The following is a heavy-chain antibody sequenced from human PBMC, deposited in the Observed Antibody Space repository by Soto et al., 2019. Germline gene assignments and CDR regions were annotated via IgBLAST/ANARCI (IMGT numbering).Heavy chain of an antibody. CDR1: GFTFSSYW. D-gene: IGHD6-6*01. Sequence: SLRLSCAASGFTFSSYWMSWVRQAPGKGLEWVANIKQDGSEKYYVDSVKGRFTISRDNAKNSLYLQMNSLRAEDTAVYYCAREVAARPYYYYGMDVWGQGTTVTVSS. J-gene: IGHJ6*02. CDR2: IKQDGSEK. CDR3: AREVAARPYYYYGMDV. V-gene: IGHV3-7*01.